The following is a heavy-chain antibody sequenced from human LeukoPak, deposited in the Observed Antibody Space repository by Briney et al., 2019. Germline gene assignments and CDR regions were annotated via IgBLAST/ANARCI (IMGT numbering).Heavy chain of an antibody. Sequence: PGGSLRLSCEASGFSFSDSWMHWARQTPGKGLVWVSRISPSGSVTNYADSVKGRFTISRDNAKKTLYLQMNSLRDEDTAVYYCARELRGVTFGTWGQGVLVTVSS. J-gene: IGHJ5*02. V-gene: IGHV3-74*01. CDR2: ISPSGSVT. CDR1: GFSFSDSW. D-gene: IGHD3-10*01. CDR3: ARELRGVTFGT.